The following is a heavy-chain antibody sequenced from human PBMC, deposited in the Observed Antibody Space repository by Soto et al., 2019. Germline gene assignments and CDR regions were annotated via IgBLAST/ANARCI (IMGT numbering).Heavy chain of an antibody. Sequence: GGSLRLSCAASGFTFSSYAMSWVRQAPGKGLEWVSAISGSGGSTYYADSVKGRFTISRDNSKNTLYLQMNSLRAEDTAVYYCASQPSSSNRRTDYWGQGTLVTVSS. V-gene: IGHV3-23*01. CDR1: GFTFSSYA. CDR2: ISGSGGST. J-gene: IGHJ4*02. CDR3: ASQPSSSNRRTDY. D-gene: IGHD6-6*01.